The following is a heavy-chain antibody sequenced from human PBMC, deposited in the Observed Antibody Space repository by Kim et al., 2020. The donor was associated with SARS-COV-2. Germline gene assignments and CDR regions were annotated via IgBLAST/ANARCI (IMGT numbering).Heavy chain of an antibody. D-gene: IGHD5-12*01. CDR3: ARVGEWLRFSPDLYYYYGMDV. V-gene: IGHV3-11*01. J-gene: IGHJ6*02. CDR1: GFTFSDYY. Sequence: GGSLRLSCAASGFTFSDYYMSWIRQAPGKGLEWVSYISSSGSTIYYADSVKGRFTISRDNAKNSLYLQMNSLRAEDTAVYYCARVGEWLRFSPDLYYYYGMDVWGQGTTVTVSS. CDR2: ISSSGSTI.